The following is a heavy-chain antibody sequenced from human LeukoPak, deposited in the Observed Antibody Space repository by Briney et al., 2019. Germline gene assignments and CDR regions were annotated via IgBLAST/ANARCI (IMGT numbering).Heavy chain of an antibody. D-gene: IGHD3-22*01. J-gene: IGHJ4*02. CDR2: INWNGGST. CDR3: ARTGTYYYDSSGYYYFDY. V-gene: IGHV3-20*04. Sequence: GGSLRLSCAASGFTFSSYGMSWVRQAPGKGLEWVSGINWNGGSTGYADSVKGRFTISRDNAKNSLYLQMNSLRAEDTALYYCARTGTYYYDSSGYYYFDYWGQGTLVTVSS. CDR1: GFTFSSYG.